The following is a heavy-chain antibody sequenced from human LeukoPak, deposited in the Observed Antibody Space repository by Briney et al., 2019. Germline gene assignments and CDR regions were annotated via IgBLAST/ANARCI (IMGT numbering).Heavy chain of an antibody. CDR1: GFTFSSYS. D-gene: IGHD1-26*01. J-gene: IGHJ4*02. Sequence: GGSLRLSCAASGFTFSSYSMNWVRQAPGKGLEWVSSISSSSYIYYADSVKGRFTISRDNAKNSLYLQMNSLRAEDTAVYYCARDLPIVGATTVDYWGQGTLVTVSS. CDR3: ARDLPIVGATTVDY. CDR2: ISSSSYI. V-gene: IGHV3-21*01.